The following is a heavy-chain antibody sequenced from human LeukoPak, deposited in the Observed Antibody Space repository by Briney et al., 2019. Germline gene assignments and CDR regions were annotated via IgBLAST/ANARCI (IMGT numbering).Heavy chain of an antibody. D-gene: IGHD1-26*01. CDR1: GFTFSSYA. J-gene: IGHJ4*02. CDR3: ARGQEWELLYHAAPDY. CDR2: ISYDGSNK. V-gene: IGHV3-30*04. Sequence: GGSLRLSCAASGFTFSSYAMHWVRQAPGKGLEWVAVISYDGSNKYYADSVKGRFTISRDNSKNTLYLQMNSLRAEDTAVYYCARGQEWELLYHAAPDYWGQGTLVTVSS.